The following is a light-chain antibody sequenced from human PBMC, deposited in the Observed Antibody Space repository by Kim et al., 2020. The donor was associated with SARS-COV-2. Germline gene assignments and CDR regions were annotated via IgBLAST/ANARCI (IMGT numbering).Light chain of an antibody. CDR3: QQRANWPLT. V-gene: IGKV3-11*01. CDR1: QSVSSY. J-gene: IGKJ4*01. Sequence: EIVLTQSPATLSLSPGERATLSCRASQSVSSYLVWYQQKPGQAPRLLIYDASNRVTGIPARFSGSGSGTDFTLTISSLEPEDFAVYYCQQRANWPLTFGGGTKVDIK. CDR2: DAS.